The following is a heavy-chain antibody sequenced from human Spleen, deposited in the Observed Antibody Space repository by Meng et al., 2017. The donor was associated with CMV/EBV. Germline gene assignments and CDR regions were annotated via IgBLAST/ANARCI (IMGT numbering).Heavy chain of an antibody. CDR3: ASAFDTDY. D-gene: IGHD3-9*01. V-gene: IGHV3-30*04. CDR1: GFNFRSLA. Sequence: SLRLSCAASGFNFRSLAMHWVRQAPGQGLEWVAAISYDGNNEFYVDSVKGRFSISRDNSKNTVSLQMSSLRLDDTAVYYCASAFDTDYWGQGTLVTVSS. CDR2: ISYDGNNE. J-gene: IGHJ4*02.